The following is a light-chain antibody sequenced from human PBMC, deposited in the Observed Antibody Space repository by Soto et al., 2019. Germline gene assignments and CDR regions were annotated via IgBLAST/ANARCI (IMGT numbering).Light chain of an antibody. CDR3: KSRTTRNTLV. J-gene: IGLJ3*02. Sequence: QSVLTQPASVSGSPGQSITISCTGTSSDGGGYNYVSWYQQHPGKAPKLIIYEVTHRPSGVSSRFYGSRSGNTASLTISGLQAEDEADYYCKSRTTRNTLVFGGGTKVTVL. CDR2: EVT. CDR1: SSDGGGYNY. V-gene: IGLV2-14*01.